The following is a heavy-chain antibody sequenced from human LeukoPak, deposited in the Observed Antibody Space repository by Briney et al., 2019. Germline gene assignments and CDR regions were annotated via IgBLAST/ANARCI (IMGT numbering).Heavy chain of an antibody. V-gene: IGHV3-30*02. Sequence: GGSLRPSCAASGFTFSSYGMHWVRQAPGKGLEWVAFIRYDGSNKYYADSVKGRFTISRDNSKNKLYLQMNSLRPEDTAVYYCAKGDFGAGLDYWGQGTLVTVSS. J-gene: IGHJ4*02. CDR3: AKGDFGAGLDY. CDR2: IRYDGSNK. CDR1: GFTFSSYG. D-gene: IGHD3-3*01.